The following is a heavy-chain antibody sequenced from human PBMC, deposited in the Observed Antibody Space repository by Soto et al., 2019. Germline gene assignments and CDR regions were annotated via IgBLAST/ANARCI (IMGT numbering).Heavy chain of an antibody. J-gene: IGHJ6*02. D-gene: IGHD2-2*01. CDR3: ARDLRYCSSTSCYRGMDV. CDR2: TYYRSKWYN. CDR1: GDSVSSNSAA. V-gene: IGHV6-1*01. Sequence: SQTLSLTCAISGDSVSSNSAAWNWIRQSPSRGLEWLGRTYYRSKWYNDYAESVKSRITINPDTSKNQFSLQLNSVTPEDTAVYYCARDLRYCSSTSCYRGMDVWGQGTTVTVSS.